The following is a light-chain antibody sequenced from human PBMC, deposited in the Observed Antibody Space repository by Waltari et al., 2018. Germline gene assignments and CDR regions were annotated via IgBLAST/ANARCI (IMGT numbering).Light chain of an antibody. CDR3: QQLNSYPIT. V-gene: IGKV1-9*01. J-gene: IGKJ5*01. CDR2: AAS. Sequence: IQLTQSPSSLSASVGDRVTITCRASQGISSNLAWYPQKPGKAPKLLISAASTLQSGVPLRFSGSGSGTDFTLTFSSLQPEDFATYYCQQLNSYPITFGQGTRLDIK. CDR1: QGISSN.